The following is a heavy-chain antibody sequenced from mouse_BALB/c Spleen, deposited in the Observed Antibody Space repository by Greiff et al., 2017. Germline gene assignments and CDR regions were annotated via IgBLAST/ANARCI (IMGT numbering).Heavy chain of an antibody. V-gene: IGHV5-4*02. CDR2: ISDGGSYT. D-gene: IGHD2-3*01. J-gene: IGHJ3*01. CDR1: GFTFSDYY. Sequence: EVKLVESGGGLVKPGGSLKLSCAASGFTFSDYYMYWVRQTPEKRLEWVATISDGGSYTYYPDSVKGRFTISRDNAKNNLYLQMSSLKSEDTAMYYCAREDGYYEFAYWGQGTLVTVSA. CDR3: AREDGYYEFAY.